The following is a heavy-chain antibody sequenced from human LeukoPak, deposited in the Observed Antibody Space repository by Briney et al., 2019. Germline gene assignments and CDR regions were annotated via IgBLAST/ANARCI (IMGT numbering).Heavy chain of an antibody. V-gene: IGHV1-18*01. D-gene: IGHD3-22*01. J-gene: IGHJ4*02. CDR2: ISAYNGNT. CDR1: GYTFTSYG. Sequence: ASVKVSCKASGYTFTSYGISWVRQAPGQGLEWMGWISAYNGNTNYAQKLQGRVTMTTDTSTSTAYMELRSLRSDDTAVYHCARTVVITTPSDYWGQGTLVTVSS. CDR3: ARTVVITTPSDY.